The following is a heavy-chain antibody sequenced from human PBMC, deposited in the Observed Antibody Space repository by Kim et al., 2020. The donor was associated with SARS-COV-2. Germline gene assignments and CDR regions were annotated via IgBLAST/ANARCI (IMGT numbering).Heavy chain of an antibody. V-gene: IGHV1-3*04. J-gene: IGHJ6*02. CDR3: ARGEWDQTYYYYLMDV. Sequence: ASVKVSCKASGYTFTTYAIHWVRQAPGQRFEWMGWINTGDGNTKYSQNFQGTVTISRDTSARTAYMELSSLRHEDTAVYFCARGEWDQTYYYYLMDVWGQGTTVTVS. CDR1: GYTFTTYA. CDR2: INTGDGNT. D-gene: IGHD1-26*01.